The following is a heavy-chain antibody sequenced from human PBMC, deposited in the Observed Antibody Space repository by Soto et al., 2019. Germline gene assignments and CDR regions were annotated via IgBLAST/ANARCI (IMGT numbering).Heavy chain of an antibody. V-gene: IGHV4-59*01. CDR2: IYYSGST. CDR3: ARGSGYYLNWFDP. J-gene: IGHJ5*02. CDR1: GGSISSYY. D-gene: IGHD3-3*01. Sequence: SETLSLTSTVSGGSISSYYWSWIRQPPGKGLEWIGYIYYSGSTNYNPSLKSRVTISVDTSKNQFSLKLSSVTAADTAVYYCARGSGYYLNWFDPWGQGTLVTVSS.